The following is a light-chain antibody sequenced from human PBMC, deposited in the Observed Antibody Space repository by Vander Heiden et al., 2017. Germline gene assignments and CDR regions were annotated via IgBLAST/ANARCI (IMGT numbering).Light chain of an antibody. Sequence: SSELTQAPAVSVAWGQTVRITCQGDSLRSYYASWYQQKPGQAPVLVIYGKNNRPSGIPDRFSGSSSGNTASLTITGAQAEDEADYYCDSRDSSGNHLEVFGGGTKLTVL. CDR1: SLRSYY. CDR2: GKN. J-gene: IGLJ2*01. CDR3: DSRDSSGNHLEV. V-gene: IGLV3-19*01.